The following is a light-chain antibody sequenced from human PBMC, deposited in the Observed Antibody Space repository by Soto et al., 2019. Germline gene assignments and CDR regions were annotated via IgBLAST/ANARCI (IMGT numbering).Light chain of an antibody. J-gene: IGKJ1*01. CDR1: HSLSSY. Sequence: EIQMTQSPSSLSASVGDRVTITCRTSHSLSSYLNWYQQKPGKAPQLLIYAASSLESGVPSRFSGSGSGTDFTLTISSLQPEDFATYYCQQSYSTPWTCGQGTKVEIK. CDR3: QQSYSTPWT. CDR2: AAS. V-gene: IGKV1-39*01.